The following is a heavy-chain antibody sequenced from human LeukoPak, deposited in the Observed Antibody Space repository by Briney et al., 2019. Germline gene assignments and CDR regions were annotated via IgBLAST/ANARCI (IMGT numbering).Heavy chain of an antibody. V-gene: IGHV4-59*10. J-gene: IGHJ4*02. CDR2: IYTSGST. CDR1: GGSISSYY. CDR3: AGRVRGVTPEPYFDY. Sequence: PSETLSLTCAVYGGSISSYYWSWIRQPAGKGLEWIGRIYTSGSTNYNPSLKSRVTMSVDTSKNQFSLKLSSVTAADTAVYYCAGRVRGVTPEPYFDYWGQGTLVTVSS. D-gene: IGHD3-10*01.